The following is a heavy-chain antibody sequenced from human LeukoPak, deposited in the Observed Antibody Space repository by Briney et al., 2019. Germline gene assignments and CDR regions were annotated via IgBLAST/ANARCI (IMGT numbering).Heavy chain of an antibody. CDR3: ARRTLTPYYYDSSGDDAFDI. Sequence: GESLKISCKGSGYSFTSYWIGWVRQMPGKGLEWMGIIYPGDSDTRYSPSFQGQVTISADKSISTAYLQWSSLKASDTAMYYCARRTLTPYYYDSSGDDAFDIWGQGTMVTVSS. J-gene: IGHJ3*02. D-gene: IGHD3-22*01. CDR2: IYPGDSDT. CDR1: GYSFTSYW. V-gene: IGHV5-51*01.